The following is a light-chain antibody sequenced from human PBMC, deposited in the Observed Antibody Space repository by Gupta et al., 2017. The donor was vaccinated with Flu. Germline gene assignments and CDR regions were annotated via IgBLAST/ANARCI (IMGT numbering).Light chain of an antibody. J-gene: IGKJ4*01. CDR2: GDS. CDR3: QQYAHSPLT. V-gene: IGKV3-20*01. Sequence: GTLSLSPGERSTLSCRASQILRSSTLAWYQQKPGQAPRLLIYGDSRRATGIPDRFSGSGSGTDFTLTISRLEPEDFAVYYCQQYAHSPLTFGGGTKVEIK. CDR1: QILRSST.